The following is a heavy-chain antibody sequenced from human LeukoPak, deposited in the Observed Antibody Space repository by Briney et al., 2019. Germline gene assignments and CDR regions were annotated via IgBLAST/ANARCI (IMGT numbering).Heavy chain of an antibody. CDR2: IKRKSDGETT. CDR3: TTDPYSGSYNYYYGMDV. Sequence: GGSLRLSCAASGSTFSNAWMSWVRQAPGKGLEWVGRIKRKSDGETTDYAAPVKGRFTISRDDSKNTLHLQMNSLKTEDTAVYYCTTDPYSGSYNYYYGMDVWGQGTTVTVSS. J-gene: IGHJ6*02. D-gene: IGHD1-26*01. CDR1: GSTFSNAW. V-gene: IGHV3-15*01.